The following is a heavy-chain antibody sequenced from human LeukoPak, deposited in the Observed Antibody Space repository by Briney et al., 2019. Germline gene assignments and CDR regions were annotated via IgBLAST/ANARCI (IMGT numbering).Heavy chain of an antibody. V-gene: IGHV3-21*01. CDR3: ARGDYYGSGIPGY. Sequence: GGALRLSCAASVFTFSSYSMNWVRQAPGKGLEWVSSISSSSSYIYYADSVKGPFTISRDNAKNSLYLQINSLRAEDTAVYYCARGDYYGSGIPGYWREGTLVSVYS. D-gene: IGHD3-10*01. CDR1: VFTFSSYS. CDR2: ISSSSSYI. J-gene: IGHJ4*02.